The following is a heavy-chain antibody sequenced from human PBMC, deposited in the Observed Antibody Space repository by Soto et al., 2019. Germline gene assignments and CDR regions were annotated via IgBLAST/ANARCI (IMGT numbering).Heavy chain of an antibody. J-gene: IGHJ4*02. V-gene: IGHV3-23*01. CDR3: AKVRSIYYDRPFDY. CDR2: ISGSGGST. D-gene: IGHD3-22*01. CDR1: GFTFSSYA. Sequence: LRLSCAASGFTFSSYAMSWVRQAPGKGLEWVSAISGSGGSTYYADSVKGRFTISRDNSKNTLYLQMNSLRAEDTAVYYCAKVRSIYYDRPFDYWGQGTLVTVSS.